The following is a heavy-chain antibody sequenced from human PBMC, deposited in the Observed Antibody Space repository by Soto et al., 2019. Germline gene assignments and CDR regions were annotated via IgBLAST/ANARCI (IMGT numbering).Heavy chain of an antibody. V-gene: IGHV1-69*06. Sequence: SVKVSCKASGGTFNSYAISWVRQAPGLGLEWMGGIIPLFGTTNYAQKFQGRVTITADKSTSTAYMELSSLRSEDTAVYYCASSNRLGYCSSTSCYTYYYYGMDVWGQGTTVTVSS. CDR2: IIPLFGTT. CDR3: ASSNRLGYCSSTSCYTYYYYGMDV. CDR1: GGTFNSYA. J-gene: IGHJ6*02. D-gene: IGHD2-2*02.